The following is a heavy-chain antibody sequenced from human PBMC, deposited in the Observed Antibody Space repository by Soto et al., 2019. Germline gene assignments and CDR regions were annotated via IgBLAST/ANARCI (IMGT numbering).Heavy chain of an antibody. J-gene: IGHJ6*02. D-gene: IGHD3-3*01. CDR2: ISGGDTST. V-gene: IGHV3-23*01. CDR1: GFILSSSA. Sequence: GGSLRLSCAASGFILSSSAMSWVCQAPGKGLEWVSAISGGDTSTYYADSVKGRFTISGDSPKNTVYLQMNSLRVEDTALYYCAKGPTIFGVVITFESHYGMDVWGQGTTVTVSS. CDR3: AKGPTIFGVVITFESHYGMDV.